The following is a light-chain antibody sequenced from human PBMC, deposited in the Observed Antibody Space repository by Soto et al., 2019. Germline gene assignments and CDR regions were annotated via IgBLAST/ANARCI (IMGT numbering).Light chain of an antibody. J-gene: IGLJ3*02. Sequence: QSALTQPASVSGSPGQSITISCTGTSSDVGGYNYVSWYQQHPGKAPKLMIYEVSNRPSGVSNRFSGSKSGNTASLTISGHQDEEAADYCCSSYTSSSTLVFGGGTKLTVL. CDR3: SSYTSSSTLV. V-gene: IGLV2-14*01. CDR1: SSDVGGYNY. CDR2: EVS.